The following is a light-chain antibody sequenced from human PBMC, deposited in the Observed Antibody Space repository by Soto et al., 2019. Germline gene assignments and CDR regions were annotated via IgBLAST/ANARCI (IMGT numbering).Light chain of an antibody. CDR3: QQYNSNLWT. V-gene: IGKV1-5*01. CDR2: DDS. CDR1: QSISSW. J-gene: IGKJ1*01. Sequence: DIHMTHSPNTLSAYVGDKVTITSRASQSISSWLAWNQQKQRKAPKLLIYDDSNLESGVPARFSGSGSRTECTLTISSLQPNEFATYYSQQYNSNLWTVGQGTNVDIK.